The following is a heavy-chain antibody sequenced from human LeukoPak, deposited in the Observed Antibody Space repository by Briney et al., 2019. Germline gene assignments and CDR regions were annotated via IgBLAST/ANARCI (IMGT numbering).Heavy chain of an antibody. J-gene: IGHJ4*02. CDR1: GLTFRSSA. CDR2: LSYDGSTE. V-gene: IGHV3-30*04. CDR3: ARALWVGGYFDY. Sequence: GRSLRLSCAASGLTFRSSAMHWVRQAPGKGLQWVALLSYDGSTEYHADSVEGRFTISRDTSKNTLYLQMNSLRAEDTAVYYCARALWVGGYFDYWGQGTRVTVSS. D-gene: IGHD3-10*01.